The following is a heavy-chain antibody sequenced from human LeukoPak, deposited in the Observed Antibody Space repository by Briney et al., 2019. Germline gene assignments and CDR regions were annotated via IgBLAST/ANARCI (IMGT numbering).Heavy chain of an antibody. CDR2: IRYDGSNK. J-gene: IGHJ4*02. V-gene: IGHV3-30*02. D-gene: IGHD6-25*01. CDR1: GFSFSSYG. Sequence: GGSLRLSCAASGFSFSSYGMHWVRQAPGKGLEWVAFIRYDGSNKYYADSVKGRFTISRDNSKNTLYLQMNSLRAEDTAVYYCAKDPSGYDLPFRYWGQGTLVTVSS. CDR3: AKDPSGYDLPFRY.